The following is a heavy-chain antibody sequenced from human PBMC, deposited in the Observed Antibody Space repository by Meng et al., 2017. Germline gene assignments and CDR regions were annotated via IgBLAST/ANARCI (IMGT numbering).Heavy chain of an antibody. J-gene: IGHJ3*02. D-gene: IGHD6-19*01. V-gene: IGHV3-23*01. Sequence: GESLKISCAASGFTFSSYAMSWVRQAPGKGLEWVSAISGSGGSTYYADSVKARFTISRHNSKSTLYLQMNSLRAEDTAVYYCARKAVAGDLLSAFDIWGQGTMVTVSS. CDR3: ARKAVAGDLLSAFDI. CDR1: GFTFSSYA. CDR2: ISGSGGST.